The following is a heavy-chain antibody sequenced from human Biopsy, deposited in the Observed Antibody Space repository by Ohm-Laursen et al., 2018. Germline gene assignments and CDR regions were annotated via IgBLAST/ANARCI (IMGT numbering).Heavy chain of an antibody. CDR3: ARRGSGGRSFDH. V-gene: IGHV4-59*08. D-gene: IGHD2-15*01. CDR1: GGSISSFY. CDR2: ISDSGST. J-gene: IGHJ4*02. Sequence: PPGTLSLTCAVSGGSISSFYWTWIRQPPGKGPEWIGDISDSGSTNYKPSLKSRVIISVDTSKNQFSLNPSSVTAADTAVYYCARRGSGGRSFDHWGRGTLVTVSS.